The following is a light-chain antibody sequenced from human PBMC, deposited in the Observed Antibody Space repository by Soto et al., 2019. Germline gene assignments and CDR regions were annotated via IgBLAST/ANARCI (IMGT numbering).Light chain of an antibody. Sequence: QSVLTQPPSVSGAPGQRVTISCTGSSSNIGAGYDVHWYQQLPGTAPKLLIYGNINRPSGVTDRFSGSKSGTSASLAITGLQAEDAADYSCQSYDNSLIYVFGTGTQLTVL. CDR2: GNI. CDR1: SSNIGAGYD. CDR3: QSYDNSLIYV. V-gene: IGLV1-40*01. J-gene: IGLJ1*01.